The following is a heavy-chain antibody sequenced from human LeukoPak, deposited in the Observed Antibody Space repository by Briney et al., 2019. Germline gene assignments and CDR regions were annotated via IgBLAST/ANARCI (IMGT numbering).Heavy chain of an antibody. D-gene: IGHD1-26*01. CDR2: IYYTGST. J-gene: IGHJ4*02. CDR1: GGSPSSHY. V-gene: IGHV4-59*11. Sequence: PSETLSLTCTVSGGSPSSHYWSWIRQPPGKGLEWIGYIYYTGSTKYNPSLSGRVAISVDTSKNQFSLKLTSVTAADTALYYCTISRYSGTYYGHYWGQGTLVTVSS. CDR3: TISRYSGTYYGHY.